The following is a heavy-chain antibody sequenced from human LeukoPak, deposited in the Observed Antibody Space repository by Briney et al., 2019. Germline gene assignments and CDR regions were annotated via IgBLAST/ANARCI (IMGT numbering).Heavy chain of an antibody. CDR2: INPNSGGT. CDR3: ARGSGGYSGYDNWFDP. V-gene: IGHV1-2*02. CDR1: GYTFTGYY. Sequence: ASVKVSCKASGYTFTGYYMHWVRQAPGQGLEWMGWINPNSGGTNYAQKFQGRVTMTRDTSISTAHMELSRLRSDDTAVYYCARGSGGYSGYDNWFDPWGQGTLVTVSS. D-gene: IGHD5-12*01. J-gene: IGHJ5*02.